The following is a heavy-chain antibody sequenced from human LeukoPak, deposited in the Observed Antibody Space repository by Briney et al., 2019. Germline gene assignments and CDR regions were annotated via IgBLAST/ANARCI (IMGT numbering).Heavy chain of an antibody. V-gene: IGHV4-61*02. CDR3: XXXXCXGGSCYSSRGMFDP. D-gene: IGHD2-15*01. Sequence: SETLSLTCTVSGGSISSGSYYWSWIRQPAGQGLEYIGRMYTSGSTNYNPSLKSRVTISVDTSKNQFSLKLSSVTAADTAVYXXXXXXCXGGSCYSSRGMFDPWGHGTLVTVSS. CDR1: GGSISSGSYY. CDR2: MYTSGST. J-gene: IGHJ5*02.